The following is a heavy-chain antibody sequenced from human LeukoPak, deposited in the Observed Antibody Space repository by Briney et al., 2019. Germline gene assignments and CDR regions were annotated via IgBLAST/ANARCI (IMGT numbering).Heavy chain of an antibody. J-gene: IGHJ4*02. CDR3: ASDQGVGGLAFAY. V-gene: IGHV4-31*03. CDR1: GVAISSSGGYY. D-gene: IGHD3-10*01. CDR2: IYYTGSA. Sequence: SQTLSLTCNVSGVAISSSGGYYWSWIRLNPGKGLEWIGHIYYTGSAYYNPSLKSRIAMSVDTSRNQVSSKLTAVTAADTAVYYCASDQGVGGLAFAYWGQGAPVTVSS.